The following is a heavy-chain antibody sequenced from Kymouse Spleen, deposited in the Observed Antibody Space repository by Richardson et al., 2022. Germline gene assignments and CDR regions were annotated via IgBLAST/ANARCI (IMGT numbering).Heavy chain of an antibody. CDR3: ARDLDNWNPYFDY. CDR1: GFTFSSYG. D-gene: IGHD1-20*01,IGHD1-7*01. CDR2: IWYDGSNK. V-gene: IGHV3-33*01. Sequence: QVQLVESGGGVVQPGRSLRLSCAASGFTFSSYGMHWVRQAPGKGLEWVAVIWYDGSNKYYADSVKGRFTISRDNSKNTLYLQMNSLRAEDTAVYYCARDLDNWNPYFDYWGQGTLVTVSS. J-gene: IGHJ4*02.